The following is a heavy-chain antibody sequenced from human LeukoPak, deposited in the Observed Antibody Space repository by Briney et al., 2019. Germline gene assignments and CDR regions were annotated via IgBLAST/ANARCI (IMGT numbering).Heavy chain of an antibody. Sequence: ASVRVSCTASGYTFTRYGISWVRQAPGQGLEWMGWISAYNGNTNYAQKLQGRVTRTTDPSTSTAYMEMRSLRSDDTAGYYCARAMVRGRGGPLTQNWFDPWGQGTLVTVSS. CDR3: ARAMVRGRGGPLTQNWFDP. CDR1: GYTFTRYG. CDR2: ISAYNGNT. V-gene: IGHV1-18*01. D-gene: IGHD3-10*01. J-gene: IGHJ5*02.